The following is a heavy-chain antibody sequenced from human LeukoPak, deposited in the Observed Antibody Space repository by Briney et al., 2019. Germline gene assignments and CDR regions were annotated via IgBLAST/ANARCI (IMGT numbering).Heavy chain of an antibody. CDR2: INPSGGST. J-gene: IGHJ3*02. V-gene: IGHV1-46*01. D-gene: IGHD6-19*01. CDR1: GYTFTSYY. CDR3: HRIGWYGDDAFDI. Sequence: ASVKVSCKASGYTFTSYYMHWVRQAPGQGLEWMGIINPSGGSTSYAQKFQGRVTMTRDTSISTAYMELSRLRSDDTAVYYCHRIGWYGDDAFDIWGQGTMVTVSS.